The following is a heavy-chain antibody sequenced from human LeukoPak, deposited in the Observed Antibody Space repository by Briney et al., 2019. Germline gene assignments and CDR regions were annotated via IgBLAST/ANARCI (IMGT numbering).Heavy chain of an antibody. CDR2: INCGDGIL. CDR3: ASEKNYDDKYFDS. J-gene: IGHJ4*02. CDR1: GYTFTSYY. Sequence: ASVKVSCKASGYTFTSYYMHWVRQAPGQGREWMGIINCGDGILGYAQTFQGRLTLTRDTPTSTVYMELSSLRSEDTAIYYCASEKNYDDKYFDSWGRGTVVTVSS. D-gene: IGHD3-3*01. V-gene: IGHV1-46*01.